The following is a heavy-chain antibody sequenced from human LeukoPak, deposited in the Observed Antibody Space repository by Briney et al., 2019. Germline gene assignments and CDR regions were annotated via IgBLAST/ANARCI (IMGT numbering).Heavy chain of an antibody. J-gene: IGHJ4*02. CDR3: GSQREWSLTEYHFDY. Sequence: SETLSLTCTVSVYSISSGYYCGWIRQPPGKGLEWIGRVYHSGSTYYNPSLKSRVTISTDKSKNQFSLKLTSVTAADTAVYYCGSQREWSLTEYHFDYWGQGTLVTVSS. CDR1: VYSISSGYY. CDR2: VYHSGST. D-gene: IGHD3-3*01. V-gene: IGHV4-38-2*02.